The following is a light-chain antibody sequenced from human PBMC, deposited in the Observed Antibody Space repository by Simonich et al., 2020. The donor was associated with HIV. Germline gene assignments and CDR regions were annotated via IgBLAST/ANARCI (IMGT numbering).Light chain of an antibody. V-gene: IGLV8-61*01. CDR2: YTT. J-gene: IGLJ2*01. CDR3: VLYMSSGISV. CDR1: SGSVSTSYY. Sequence: QTVVTQEPSFSVSPGGTVTLTCGLSSGSVSTSYYPSWYQQTPGQAPRTLIYYTTPRSSGVPDRFSGSILGNKAALTITGAQADDESDYYCVLYMSSGISVFGGGTKLTVL.